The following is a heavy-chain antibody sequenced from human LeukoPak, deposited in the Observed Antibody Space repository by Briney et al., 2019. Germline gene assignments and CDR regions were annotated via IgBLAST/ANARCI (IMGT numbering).Heavy chain of an antibody. J-gene: IGHJ4*02. Sequence: GGSLRLSCAASGFTFSTYGMHWVRQAPGKGLEWVAFVRYDGSKKYYTNSVKGRFTISRDNSKNTLYLQMNSLRAEDMALYYCAKGRGLSYDYGVDYWGQGTLVTVSS. V-gene: IGHV3-30*02. CDR2: VRYDGSKK. CDR3: AKGRGLSYDYGVDY. CDR1: GFTFSTYG. D-gene: IGHD4-17*01.